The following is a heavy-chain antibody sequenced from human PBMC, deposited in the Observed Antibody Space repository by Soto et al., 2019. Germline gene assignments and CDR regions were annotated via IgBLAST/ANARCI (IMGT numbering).Heavy chain of an antibody. Sequence: QVQLQESGPGLVKPSGTLSLTCAVSGGSISSSNWWSWVRQPPGKGLEWIGEIYHSGSTNYNPSLKSRVTISVDKSKNQFSLKLSSVTAADTAVYYCARNPAAGHEDYYYGMDVWGQGTTVTVSS. V-gene: IGHV4-4*02. CDR3: ARNPAAGHEDYYYGMDV. CDR1: GGSISSSNW. J-gene: IGHJ6*02. CDR2: IYHSGST. D-gene: IGHD6-13*01.